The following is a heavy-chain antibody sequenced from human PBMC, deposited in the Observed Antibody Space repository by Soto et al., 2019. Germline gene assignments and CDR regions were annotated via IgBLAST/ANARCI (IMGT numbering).Heavy chain of an antibody. CDR1: GSGFISSG. Sequence: ASVKVSCKASGSGFISSGIQWVRQAHGQRLEWIGWIVVASGQTNYAQNFRGRVAITRDTSTATACIELTGLTSEDTAVYFCSADRPDIGVGWWVWGQGTTVTVSS. CDR2: IVVASGQT. D-gene: IGHD2-15*01. V-gene: IGHV1-58*02. CDR3: SADRPDIGVGWWV. J-gene: IGHJ6*02.